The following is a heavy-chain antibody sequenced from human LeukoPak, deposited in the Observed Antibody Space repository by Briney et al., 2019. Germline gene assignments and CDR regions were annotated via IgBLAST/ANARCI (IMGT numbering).Heavy chain of an antibody. CDR2: IKQDGSEK. CDR1: GFTFSSYW. V-gene: IGHV3-7*01. Sequence: GGSLRLSCAASGFTFSSYWMSWVRQAPGKGLEWVANIKQDGSEKYYVDSMKGRFTISRDNAKNSLYLQMNSLRAEDTAVYYCARHRVAYGSGRLFDYWGQGTLVTVSS. J-gene: IGHJ4*02. CDR3: ARHRVAYGSGRLFDY. D-gene: IGHD3-10*01.